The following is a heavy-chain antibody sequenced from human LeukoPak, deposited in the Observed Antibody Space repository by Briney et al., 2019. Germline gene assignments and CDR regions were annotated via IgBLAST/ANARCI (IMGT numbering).Heavy chain of an antibody. V-gene: IGHV1-46*01. J-gene: IGHJ4*02. CDR3: ARAGYCSGGSCYLDY. CDR1: GYSFTSYY. D-gene: IGHD2-15*01. CDR2: INPSGGST. Sequence: ASVKVSCKASGYSFTSYYMHWVRQAPGQGLEWMGIINPSGGSTSYAQKFQGRVTMTRDMSTSTVYMELSSLRSEDTAVYYCARAGYCSGGSCYLDYWGQGTLVTVSS.